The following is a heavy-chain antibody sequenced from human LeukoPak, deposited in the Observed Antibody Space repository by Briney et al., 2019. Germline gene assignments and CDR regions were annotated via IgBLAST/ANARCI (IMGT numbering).Heavy chain of an antibody. Sequence: GGSLRLSCSASGFISSTSAMNWVRQAPGKGLEWVSSINSVGSHIYYRDSVKGRFTISRDNAKNSLYLQMNSLRAEDTAVYYCARAESYYDSSGYLDYWGQGTLVTVSS. CDR2: INSVGSHI. CDR3: ARAESYYDSSGYLDY. CDR1: GFISSTSA. J-gene: IGHJ4*02. D-gene: IGHD3-22*01. V-gene: IGHV3-21*01.